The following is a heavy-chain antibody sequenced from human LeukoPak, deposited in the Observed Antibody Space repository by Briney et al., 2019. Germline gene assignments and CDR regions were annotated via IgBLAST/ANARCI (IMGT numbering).Heavy chain of an antibody. Sequence: SGTLSHTCAVSGGSISSSNWWSWVRQPPGKGLEWIGEIYHSGSTNYNPSLKSRVTISVDKSKNQFSLKLSSVTAADTAVYYCATYYDTSGYRFDYWGQGTLVTVSS. D-gene: IGHD3-22*01. CDR1: GGSISSSNW. CDR2: IYHSGST. V-gene: IGHV4-4*02. CDR3: ATYYDTSGYRFDY. J-gene: IGHJ4*02.